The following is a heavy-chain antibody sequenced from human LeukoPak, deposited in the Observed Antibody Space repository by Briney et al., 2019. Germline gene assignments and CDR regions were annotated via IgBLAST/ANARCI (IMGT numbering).Heavy chain of an antibody. D-gene: IGHD3-16*01. Sequence: SETLSLTCTVSGGSIRSYFWSWIRQPPGKGLEYIGYIYASGSTYYNPSLKSRLTISVDTSKSQFSLKLSSVTAADTAVYYCARPVFRGNAFDIWGQGTMVTVSS. CDR3: ARPVFRGNAFDI. CDR2: IYASGST. J-gene: IGHJ3*02. CDR1: GGSIRSYF. V-gene: IGHV4-59*08.